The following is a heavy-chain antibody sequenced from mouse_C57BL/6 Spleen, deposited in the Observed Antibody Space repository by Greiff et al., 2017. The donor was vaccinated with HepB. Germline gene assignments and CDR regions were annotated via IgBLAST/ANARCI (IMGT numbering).Heavy chain of an antibody. Sequence: VQLQQSGAELVKPGASVKMSCKASGYTFTSYWITWVKQRPGQGLEWIGDIYPGSGSTNYNEKFKRKATLTVDTSSSTAYMQLSSLTSEDSAVYYCARAGGIYYGYDGAWFAYWGQGTLVTVSA. CDR1: GYTFTSYW. V-gene: IGHV1-55*01. CDR2: IYPGSGST. CDR3: ARAGGIYYGYDGAWFAY. D-gene: IGHD2-2*01. J-gene: IGHJ3*01.